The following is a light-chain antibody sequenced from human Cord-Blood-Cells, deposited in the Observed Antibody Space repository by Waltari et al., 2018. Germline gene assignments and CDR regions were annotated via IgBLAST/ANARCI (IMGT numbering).Light chain of an antibody. V-gene: IGKV1-33*01. CDR3: QQYDNLPLT. J-gene: IGKJ4*01. CDR1: QDISNY. Sequence: DIQMTQSPSPLSASVVDRVTSTCQASQDISNYLNWYQQKPGKAPKLLIYDASNLETGVPSRFSGSGSGTDFTFTISSLQPEDIATYYCQQYDNLPLTFGGGTKVEIK. CDR2: DAS.